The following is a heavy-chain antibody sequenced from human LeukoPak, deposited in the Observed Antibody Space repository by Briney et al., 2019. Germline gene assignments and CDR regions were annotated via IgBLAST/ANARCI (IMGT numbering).Heavy chain of an antibody. V-gene: IGHV3-21*01. J-gene: IGHJ3*02. Sequence: EGSLRLSCAASGFTFSSYAMSWVRQAPVKGLEWVSSISSSSSYMYYADSVKGRFTISRDNAKNSLYLQMNSLRADDTAVYYCAGVSSGCCAFDIWGQGTMVTVSS. CDR3: AGVSSGCCAFDI. D-gene: IGHD6-19*01. CDR1: GFTFSSYA. CDR2: ISSSSSYM.